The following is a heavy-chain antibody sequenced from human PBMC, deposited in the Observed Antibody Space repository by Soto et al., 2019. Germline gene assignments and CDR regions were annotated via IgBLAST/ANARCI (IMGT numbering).Heavy chain of an antibody. Sequence: QVQLVESGGCVVQPGRSLRLSCAASGFTFRNHAMHWVRQAPGKGLEWVGLIWYDGTSKYYADSVKGRFTISRDNSKNTLYLEMNSLRVEDTAIYYCARDQGVVTIKDHWGQGTLVTVSS. J-gene: IGHJ4*02. CDR2: IWYDGTSK. CDR1: GFTFRNHA. CDR3: ARDQGVVTIKDH. V-gene: IGHV3-33*08. D-gene: IGHD6-6*01.